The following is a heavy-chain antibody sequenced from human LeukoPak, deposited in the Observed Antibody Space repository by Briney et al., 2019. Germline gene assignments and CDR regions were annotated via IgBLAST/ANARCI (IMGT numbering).Heavy chain of an antibody. J-gene: IGHJ4*02. Sequence: SETLSLTCTVSGGSISSFYWSWIRQPAGKGLEWIGRIYTSGSTNYNPSLKSRVTMSADTSKNQFSLNLSSVTAADTAVYYCARDVVAAAGSWDYWGQGTLVTVSS. CDR3: ARDVVAAAGSWDY. V-gene: IGHV4-4*07. D-gene: IGHD6-13*01. CDR1: GGSISSFY. CDR2: IYTSGST.